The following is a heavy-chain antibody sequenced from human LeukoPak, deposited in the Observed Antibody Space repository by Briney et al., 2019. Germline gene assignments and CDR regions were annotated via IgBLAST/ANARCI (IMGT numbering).Heavy chain of an antibody. V-gene: IGHV4-39*07. Sequence: SETLSLTCTVSGGSISSSSYYWGWIRQPPGKGLEWIGSIYYSGSAYYNPSLKSRVTTSVDTSKNQFSLKLSSVTAADTAVYYCARGLYYYDSSGYYAPIDYWGQGTLVTASS. CDR3: ARGLYYYDSSGYYAPIDY. J-gene: IGHJ4*02. D-gene: IGHD3-22*01. CDR1: GGSISSSSYY. CDR2: IYYSGSA.